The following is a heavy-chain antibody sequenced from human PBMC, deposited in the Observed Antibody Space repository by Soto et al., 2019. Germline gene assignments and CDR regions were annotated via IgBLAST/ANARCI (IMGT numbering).Heavy chain of an antibody. CDR1: GGSISSGGYY. D-gene: IGHD2-2*01. J-gene: IGHJ4*02. Sequence: QVQLQESGPGLVKPSQTLSLTCTVSGGSISSGGYYWSWIRQHPGKGLEWIGYIYYSGSTYYNPSPQSSVTTSADTSKKQPSWKLSTVPAAATAAYYCATSSTSADHFDYWGQGTLVTVSS. V-gene: IGHV4-31*03. CDR2: IYYSGST. CDR3: ATSSTSADHFDY.